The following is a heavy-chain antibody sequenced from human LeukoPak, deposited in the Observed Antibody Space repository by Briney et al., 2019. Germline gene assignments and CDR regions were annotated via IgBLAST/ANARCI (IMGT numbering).Heavy chain of an antibody. CDR2: IIPIFGTA. J-gene: IGHJ3*02. CDR3: ARGYDSSGIDAFDI. V-gene: IGHV1-69*06. D-gene: IGHD3-22*01. CDR1: GGTFSSYA. Sequence: GASVKVSCKASGGTFSSYAISWVRQAPRQGLEWMGGIIPIFGTANYAQKFQGRVTITADKSTSTAYMELSSLRSEDTAVYYCARGYDSSGIDAFDIWGQGTMVTVSS.